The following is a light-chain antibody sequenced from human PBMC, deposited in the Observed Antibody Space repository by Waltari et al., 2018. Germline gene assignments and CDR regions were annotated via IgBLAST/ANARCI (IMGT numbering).Light chain of an antibody. CDR1: QSVSRA. V-gene: IGKV3-20*01. CDR3: QKYVSLPAT. CDR2: GAS. J-gene: IGKJ1*01. Sequence: EVVLTQSPGTLSLSPGERATLSCRASQSVSRALAWYQQKPGQAPRLLIYGASIRATGIPDRFSGSGSGTDFSLTISRLEPEDFAVYYCQKYVSLPATFGQGTKVEIK.